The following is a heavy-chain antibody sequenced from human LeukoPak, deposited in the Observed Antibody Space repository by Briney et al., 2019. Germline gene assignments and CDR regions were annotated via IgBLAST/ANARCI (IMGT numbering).Heavy chain of an antibody. V-gene: IGHV3-30*01. CDR2: ISYDGSNK. D-gene: IGHD4-23*01. Sequence: GRSLRLSCAASGFTFSSYAMHWVRQAPGKGLEWVAVISYDGSNKYYADSVKGRFTISRDNSKNTLYLQMNSLRAEDTAVYYCARDALDYGGNYERGPDYWGQGTLVTVSS. CDR3: ARDALDYGGNYERGPDY. J-gene: IGHJ4*02. CDR1: GFTFSSYA.